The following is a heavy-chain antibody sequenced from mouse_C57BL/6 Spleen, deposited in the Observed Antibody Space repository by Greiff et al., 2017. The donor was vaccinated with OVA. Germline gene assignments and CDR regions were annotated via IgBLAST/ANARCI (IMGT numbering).Heavy chain of an antibody. V-gene: IGHV5-4*03. J-gene: IGHJ2*01. CDR2: ISDGGSYT. CDR3: ARGAGVFDY. Sequence: EVKLMESGGGLVKPGGSLKLSCAASGFTFSSYAMSWVRQTPEKRLEWVATISDGGSYTYYPDNVKGRFTISRDNAKNNLYLQMSHLKSEDTAMYYCARGAGVFDYWGQGTTLTVSS. CDR1: GFTFSSYA.